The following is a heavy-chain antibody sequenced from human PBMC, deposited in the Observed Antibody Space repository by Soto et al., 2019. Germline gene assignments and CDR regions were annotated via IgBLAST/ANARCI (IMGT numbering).Heavy chain of an antibody. D-gene: IGHD1-1*01. CDR2: IHWDDDK. Sequence: QITLKESGPTRVKPTQTLTLTCTFSGFSLSTSGVGVGWIRQPPGKALEQLALIHWDDDKRYNPSLKSRLTITKDTSKNQVVLTMTNMDPMDTATYYCAHRAGLQGNWNGGSFDFWGQGALVTVSS. CDR1: GFSLSTSGVG. J-gene: IGHJ4*02. CDR3: AHRAGLQGNWNGGSFDF. V-gene: IGHV2-5*02.